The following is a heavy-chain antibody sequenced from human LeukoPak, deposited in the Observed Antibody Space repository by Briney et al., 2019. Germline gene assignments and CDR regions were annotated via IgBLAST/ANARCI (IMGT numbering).Heavy chain of an antibody. J-gene: IGHJ5*02. CDR1: GGSISSSSYY. Sequence: SETLSLTCTVSGGSISSSSYYRGWIRQPPGKGLEWIGSIYYSGSTYYNPSLKSRVTISVDTSKNQFSLKLSSVTAADTAVYYCARQSCDFWSGGHPLNWFDPWGQGTLVTVSS. CDR3: ARQSCDFWSGGHPLNWFDP. D-gene: IGHD3-3*01. CDR2: IYYSGST. V-gene: IGHV4-39*01.